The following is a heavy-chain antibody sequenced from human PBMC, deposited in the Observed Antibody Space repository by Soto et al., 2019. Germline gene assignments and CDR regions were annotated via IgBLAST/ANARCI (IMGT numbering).Heavy chain of an antibody. CDR3: ARDTIAAAGRGRYNWFDP. Sequence: PSPTLSLTCAISGDSVSSNSAAWNWIRQSPSRGLEWLGRTYYRSKWYNDYAVSVKSRITINPDTSKNQFSLQLNSVTPEDTAVYYCARDTIAAAGRGRYNWFDPWGQGTLVTVSS. CDR2: TYYRSKWYN. CDR1: GDSVSSNSAA. D-gene: IGHD6-13*01. V-gene: IGHV6-1*01. J-gene: IGHJ5*02.